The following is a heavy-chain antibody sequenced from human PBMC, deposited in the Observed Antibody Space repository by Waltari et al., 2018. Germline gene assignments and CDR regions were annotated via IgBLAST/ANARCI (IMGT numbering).Heavy chain of an antibody. V-gene: IGHV1-69*05. D-gene: IGHD2-15*01. CDR3: ARVKREYSLYYYYGMDV. CDR2: IIPIFGTA. Sequence: QVQLVQSGAEVKKPGSSVKVSCKASGGTFSSYAISWVRPAPGQGLEWMGGIIPIFGTANYAQKFQGRVTITTDESTSTAYMELSSLRSEDTAVYYCARVKREYSLYYYYGMDVWGQGTTVTVSS. J-gene: IGHJ6*02. CDR1: GGTFSSYA.